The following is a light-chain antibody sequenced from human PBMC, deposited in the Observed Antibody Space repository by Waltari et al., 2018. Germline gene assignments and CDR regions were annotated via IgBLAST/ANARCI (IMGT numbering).Light chain of an antibody. Sequence: ERVMTQSPATLSVSPGERATLSCRASQSVSSNLAWYQQKFGQAPRLLISGASTRATGIPARFSGSGSGNEFTLTISSLQSEDFAVYYCQQYDYWPTFGQGTKVEIK. CDR3: QQYDYWPT. V-gene: IGKV3-15*01. J-gene: IGKJ1*01. CDR2: GAS. CDR1: QSVSSN.